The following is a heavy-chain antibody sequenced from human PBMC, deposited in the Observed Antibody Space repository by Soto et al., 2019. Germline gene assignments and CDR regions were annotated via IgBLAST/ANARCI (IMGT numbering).Heavy chain of an antibody. V-gene: IGHV3-33*01. CDR3: ARDHFGQLAPYYYYGMDV. Sequence: QVQLVESGGGVVQPGRSLRLSCAASGFTFSSYGMHWVRQAPGKGLEWVAAIWYDGSNKYYADSVKGRFTISRDNSKNTLYLQMNSLRAEDTAVYYCARDHFGQLAPYYYYGMDVWGQGTTVTVSS. CDR1: GFTFSSYG. J-gene: IGHJ6*02. CDR2: IWYDGSNK. D-gene: IGHD6-6*01.